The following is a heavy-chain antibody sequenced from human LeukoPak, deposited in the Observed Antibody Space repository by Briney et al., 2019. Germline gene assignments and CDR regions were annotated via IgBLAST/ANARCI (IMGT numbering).Heavy chain of an antibody. Sequence: SETLSLTCTVSGGSISSGSYYWSWIRQPAGKGLEWIGRIYTSGSTNYNPSLKSRVTISVDTSKHQFSLKLSSVTAADTAVYYCARDHYDSSGYYYWFYPWGQGTLVTVSS. V-gene: IGHV4-61*02. CDR3: ARDHYDSSGYYYWFYP. CDR1: GGSISSGSYY. J-gene: IGHJ5*02. CDR2: IYTSGST. D-gene: IGHD3-22*01.